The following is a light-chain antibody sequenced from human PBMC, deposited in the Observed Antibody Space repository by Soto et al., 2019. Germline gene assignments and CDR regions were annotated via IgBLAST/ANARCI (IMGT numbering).Light chain of an antibody. CDR3: GTWDSSLTAYV. CDR2: DNN. CDR1: SSNIGNNY. J-gene: IGLJ1*01. V-gene: IGLV1-51*01. Sequence: QSVLTHPPSVSAAPGQEVTISCSGSSSNIGNNYVSWYQQLPGTAPKLLIFDNNQRPSGIPDRFSGSKSGTSATLGITGLQTGDEADYYCGTWDSSLTAYVFGPGTKVTVL.